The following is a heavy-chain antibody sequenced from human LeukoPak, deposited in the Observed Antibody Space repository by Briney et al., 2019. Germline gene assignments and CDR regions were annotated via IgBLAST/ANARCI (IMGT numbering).Heavy chain of an antibody. CDR2: IYYSGTT. CDR1: GASISSSY. Sequence: SETLSLTCTVSGASISSSYWSWIRQPPGKGLEWIGYIYYSGTTNYNPSLKSRVSISVDASKNQFSLKLSSVTAADTAVYYCAWAPYYYYGMDVWGQGTTVTVSS. J-gene: IGHJ6*02. V-gene: IGHV4-59*01. CDR3: AWAPYYYYGMDV.